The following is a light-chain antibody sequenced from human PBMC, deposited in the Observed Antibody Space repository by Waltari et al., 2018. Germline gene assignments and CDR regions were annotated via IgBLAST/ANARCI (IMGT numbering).Light chain of an antibody. CDR2: DVS. CDR3: SSYTSSSTFVV. V-gene: IGLV2-14*03. J-gene: IGLJ2*01. Sequence: QSALTQPASVSGSPGQSITISCTGTSSDVGGFNYVSWYQHHPGKAPNPMVYDVSKRPSGVSTRFSGAKSGHTASLTISGLQAEDEVDYYCSSYTSSSTFVVFGGGTKLTVL. CDR1: SSDVGGFNY.